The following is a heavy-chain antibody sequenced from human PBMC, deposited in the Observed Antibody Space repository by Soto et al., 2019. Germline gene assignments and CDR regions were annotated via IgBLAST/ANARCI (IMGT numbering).Heavy chain of an antibody. D-gene: IGHD3-16*02. Sequence: PGGSPRLACATSGVTFSTYAMVWVRQAAEKGLEWVASISNNGDTAYYADSVKGRFTISRGNSENTLYLQMNGLRADDTALYFCAKSRVFIGAIVTLLDSWGQGTHVTVSS. CDR2: ISNNGDTA. J-gene: IGHJ4*02. CDR1: GVTFSTYA. CDR3: AKSRVFIGAIVTLLDS. V-gene: IGHV3-23*01.